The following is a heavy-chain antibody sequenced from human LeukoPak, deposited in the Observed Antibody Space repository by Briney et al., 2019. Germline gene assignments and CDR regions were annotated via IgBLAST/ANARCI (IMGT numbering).Heavy chain of an antibody. CDR2: IYNSGST. Sequence: QPSETLSLTCTVSGGSISSSSYYWGWIRQPPGKGQEWIGRIYNSGSTYYNPYLKSRVTISVDTSKNQSSLKLSSVTAADTAVYYCARQGGYSYASYNDAFDIWGQGTMVTVSS. D-gene: IGHD5-18*01. J-gene: IGHJ3*02. CDR3: ARQGGYSYASYNDAFDI. V-gene: IGHV4-39*01. CDR1: GGSISSSSYY.